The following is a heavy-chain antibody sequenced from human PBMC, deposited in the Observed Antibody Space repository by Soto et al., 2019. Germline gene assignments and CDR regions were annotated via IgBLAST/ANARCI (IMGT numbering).Heavy chain of an antibody. J-gene: IGHJ5*02. D-gene: IGHD2-2*01. Sequence: QVQLVQSGAEVKKPGASVKVSCKASGYTFTSYGISWVRQAPGQGLEWMGWISAYNGNTNYAQKLQGRVTMTTDTXKXTAYRELRSLRSDDPAVYYCAKVGDCISTSCYGFDPWGQGTLVTVSS. CDR1: GYTFTSYG. CDR2: ISAYNGNT. V-gene: IGHV1-18*01. CDR3: AKVGDCISTSCYGFDP.